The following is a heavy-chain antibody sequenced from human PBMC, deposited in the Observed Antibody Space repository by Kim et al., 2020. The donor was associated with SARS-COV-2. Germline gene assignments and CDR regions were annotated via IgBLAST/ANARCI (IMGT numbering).Heavy chain of an antibody. V-gene: IGHV3-66*04. Sequence: YADSVKGRFTISRDNSKNTLYLQMNSLRAEDTAVYYCARLWRGATDVLDYWGQGTLVTVSS. J-gene: IGHJ4*02. CDR3: ARLWRGATDVLDY. D-gene: IGHD1-26*01.